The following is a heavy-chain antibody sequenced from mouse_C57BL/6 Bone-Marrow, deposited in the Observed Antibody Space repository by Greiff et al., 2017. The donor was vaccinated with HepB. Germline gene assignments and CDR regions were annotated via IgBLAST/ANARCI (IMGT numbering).Heavy chain of an antibody. V-gene: IGHV1-50*01. D-gene: IGHD3-2*02. CDR2: IDPSDSYT. J-gene: IGHJ3*01. CDR3: ARADSSGSFAY. CDR1: GYTFTSYW. Sequence: QVQLQQSGAELVKPGASVKLSCKASGYTFTSYWMQWVKQRPGQGLEWIGEIDPSDSYTNYNQKFKGKATLTVDTSSSTAYMQLSSLTSEDSAVYYCARADSSGSFAYWGQGTLVTVSA.